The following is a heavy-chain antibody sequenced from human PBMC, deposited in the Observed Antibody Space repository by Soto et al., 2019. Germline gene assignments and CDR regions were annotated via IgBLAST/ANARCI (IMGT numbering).Heavy chain of an antibody. CDR3: ARDGGRHSGGIDY. J-gene: IGHJ4*02. V-gene: IGHV1-69*01. D-gene: IGHD1-26*01. CDR1: GGTFSSYS. Sequence: QVQLVQSGAEVKKPGSSVKVSCKASGGTFSSYSINWVRQAPGQGLEWMGEIIPICGTANYAQKFQGRVTITTDESTITAYMELSSLRSEDTAVYYCARDGGRHSGGIDYWGQGTLVTVSS. CDR2: IIPICGTA.